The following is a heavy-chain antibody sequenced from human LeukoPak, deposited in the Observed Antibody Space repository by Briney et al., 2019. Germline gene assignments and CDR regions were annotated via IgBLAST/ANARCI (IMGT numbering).Heavy chain of an antibody. V-gene: IGHV3-23*01. CDR2: ISGSGGST. CDR1: GFTFSSYA. CDR3: AKDSRDGXNCDY. D-gene: IGHD5-12*01. Sequence: GGSLRLSCAASGFTFSSYAMSWVRQAPGKGLEWVSAISGSGGSTYYADSVKGRFTISRDNSKNTLYLQMNSLRAEDTTVYYCAKDSRDGXNCDYWGQGTLVTVSS. J-gene: IGHJ4*02.